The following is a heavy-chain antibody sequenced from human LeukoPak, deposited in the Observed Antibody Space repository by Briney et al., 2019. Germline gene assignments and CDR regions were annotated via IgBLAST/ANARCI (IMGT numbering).Heavy chain of an antibody. Sequence: PSETLSLTCTVSGGSISSYYWSWIRQPAGKGLEWIGRIYTSGSTNYNPSLKSRVTMSVDTSKNQFSLKLSSVTAADTALYYCAKGRGSGSYHGSYYFDYWGQGTLVTVSS. D-gene: IGHD1-26*01. V-gene: IGHV4-4*07. CDR1: GGSISSYY. CDR3: AKGRGSGSYHGSYYFDY. J-gene: IGHJ4*02. CDR2: IYTSGST.